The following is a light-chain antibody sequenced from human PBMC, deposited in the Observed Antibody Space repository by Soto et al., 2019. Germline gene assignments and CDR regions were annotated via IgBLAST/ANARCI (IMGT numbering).Light chain of an antibody. Sequence: QSALTQPASVSGSPGQSITISCTGTSSDVGAYNYVSWYQHHLGKAPKPMIYDVANRPSGVSNRFSGSKSGNTASLTISGLQAEDEADYYCSSYTIRSTVVFGGGTKLTVL. CDR3: SSYTIRSTVV. J-gene: IGLJ2*01. V-gene: IGLV2-14*03. CDR2: DVA. CDR1: SSDVGAYNY.